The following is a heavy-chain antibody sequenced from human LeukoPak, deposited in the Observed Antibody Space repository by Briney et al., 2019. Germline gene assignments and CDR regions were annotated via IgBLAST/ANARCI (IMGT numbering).Heavy chain of an antibody. Sequence: GGSLRLSCAASGFTFSSYEMNWVRQAPGKGLEWVSYISSSGSTIYYADSVKGRFTISRDNAKNSLYLQMNSLRAEDTAVYYCASPGYCSGGSCYDDYDYGDYSRVWFLDYWGQGTLVTVSS. V-gene: IGHV3-48*03. CDR2: ISSSGSTI. D-gene: IGHD2-15*01. CDR1: GFTFSSYE. CDR3: ASPGYCSGGSCYDDYDYGDYSRVWFLDY. J-gene: IGHJ4*02.